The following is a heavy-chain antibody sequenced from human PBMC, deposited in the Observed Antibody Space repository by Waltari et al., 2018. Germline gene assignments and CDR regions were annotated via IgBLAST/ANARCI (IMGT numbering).Heavy chain of an antibody. CDR2: INPNSGGT. CDR3: ARGPLGYGREFDY. V-gene: IGHV1-2*04. D-gene: IGHD3-10*02. CDR1: GYTFTGYY. Sequence: QVQMVQSGAEVKKPGASVKVSCKASGYTFTGYYMHWVRPAPGQGLEWMGWINPNSGGTNYAQKFQGWVTMTRDTSISTAYMELSRLRSDDTAVYYCARGPLGYGREFDYWGQGTLVTVSS. J-gene: IGHJ4*02.